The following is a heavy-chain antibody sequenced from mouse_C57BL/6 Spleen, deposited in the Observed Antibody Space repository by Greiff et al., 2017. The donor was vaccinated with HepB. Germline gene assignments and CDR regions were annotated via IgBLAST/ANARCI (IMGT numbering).Heavy chain of an antibody. D-gene: IGHD6-1*01. J-gene: IGHJ2*01. CDR1: GYTFTSYW. V-gene: IGHV1-59*01. CDR3: ARWTLWGPFDY. CDR2: IDPSDSYT. Sequence: HVQLQQPGAELVRPGTSVKLSCKASGYTFTSYWMHWVKQRPGQGLEWIGVIDPSDSYTNYNQKFKGKATLTVDTSSSTAYMQLSSLTSEDSAVYYCARWTLWGPFDYWGQGTTLTVSS.